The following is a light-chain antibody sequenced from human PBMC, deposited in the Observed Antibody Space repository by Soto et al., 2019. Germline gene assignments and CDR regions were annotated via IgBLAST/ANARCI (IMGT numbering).Light chain of an antibody. Sequence: SYELTQPPSVSVAPGKTATITCGGNNIGSESVHWYQQRPGQAPVLVISYDSDRPSGIPERFSGSNSGNTATLTISRVEAGDEADYYCQVWDTNVVFGGGTQLTV. J-gene: IGLJ2*01. CDR3: QVWDTNVV. V-gene: IGLV3-21*04. CDR1: NIGSES. CDR2: YDS.